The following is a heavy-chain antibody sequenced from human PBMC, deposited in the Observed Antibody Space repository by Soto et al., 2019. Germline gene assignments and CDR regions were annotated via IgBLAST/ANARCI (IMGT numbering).Heavy chain of an antibody. Sequence: QVQLVQSGAEVKKPGASVKVSCKASGYTFTSYGISWVRQAPGQGLEWMGWISGYNGNTNYAQKLQCRITMTTDTTTTTAYMKLRSLRTDDTTVYYCARYRATINSFWFEPWGQGTLVSVSS. CDR3: ARYRATINSFWFEP. D-gene: IGHD5-12*01. J-gene: IGHJ5*02. CDR1: GYTFTSYG. CDR2: ISGYNGNT. V-gene: IGHV1-18*01.